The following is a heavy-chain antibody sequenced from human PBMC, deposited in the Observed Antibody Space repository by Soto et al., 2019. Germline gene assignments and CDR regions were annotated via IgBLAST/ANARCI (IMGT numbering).Heavy chain of an antibody. J-gene: IGHJ6*03. CDR3: ARGARISGYNDYYMDV. CDR2: ISAENGDT. CDR1: GYIFLNYG. Sequence: QVQLVQSGAELKKPGASLKVSCKASGYIFLNYGVSWVRQAPGQGLEWIGWISAENGDTNYAQKFQGRATMTTDTLTSTAYWDVRSLSSHDTAVYYCARGARISGYNDYYMDVWGKGTTVTVSS. D-gene: IGHD6-6*01. V-gene: IGHV1-18*01.